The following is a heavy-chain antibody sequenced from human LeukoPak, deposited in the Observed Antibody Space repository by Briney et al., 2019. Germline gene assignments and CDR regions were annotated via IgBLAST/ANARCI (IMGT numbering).Heavy chain of an antibody. J-gene: IGHJ4*02. V-gene: IGHV4-59*01. CDR1: SGSINHYY. CDR3: ARSLTGNFDY. CDR2: IFYSGST. Sequence: PSETLSLTCTVSSGSINHYYWSWIRQPPGKGLEWIGYIFYSGSTDYNPSIKSRVTIPVDTSKNQFSLNLSSVTAAHTAVYYCARSLTGNFDYWGQGTRVTVS. D-gene: IGHD3-9*01.